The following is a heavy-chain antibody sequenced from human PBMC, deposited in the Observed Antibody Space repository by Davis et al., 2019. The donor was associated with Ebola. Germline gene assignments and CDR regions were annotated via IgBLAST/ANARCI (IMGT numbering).Heavy chain of an antibody. V-gene: IGHV3-11*06. D-gene: IGHD2/OR15-2a*01. CDR2: ISSKSTRT. CDR3: VREGFYFYGMDV. CDR1: GFTFSDHY. Sequence: LKISCAASGFTFSDHYMSWIRQAPGKGLEWVSKISSKSTRTEYADSVRGRFTISRDNSKNLLLLEMSSLRAEDTAVYYCVREGFYFYGMDVWGQGTTVTVSS. J-gene: IGHJ6*02.